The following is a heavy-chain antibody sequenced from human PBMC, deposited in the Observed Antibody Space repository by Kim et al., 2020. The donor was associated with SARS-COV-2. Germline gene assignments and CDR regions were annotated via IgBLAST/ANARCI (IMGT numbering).Heavy chain of an antibody. J-gene: IGHJ4*02. Sequence: ADSVKGRFTISRDNAKNSLYLQMNSLRDEDTAVYYCAREDYYGSGSYFPWGQGTLVTVSS. CDR3: AREDYYGSGSYFP. V-gene: IGHV3-48*02. D-gene: IGHD3-10*01.